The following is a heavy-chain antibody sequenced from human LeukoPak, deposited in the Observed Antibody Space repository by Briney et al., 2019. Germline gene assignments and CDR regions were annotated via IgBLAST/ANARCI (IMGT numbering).Heavy chain of an antibody. CDR3: ASGRDTWGTQPKYYFDY. V-gene: IGHV4-59*12. CDR2: IYYSGST. D-gene: IGHD5-24*01. J-gene: IGHJ4*02. Sequence: SETLSLTCTVSGDSISNYYWNWIRQPPGKGLEWIGNIYYSGSTNYNPSLKSRVTMSVDTSKNQFSLNLSSVTAADTAVYYCASGRDTWGTQPKYYFDYWGQGTLVTVSS. CDR1: GDSISNYY.